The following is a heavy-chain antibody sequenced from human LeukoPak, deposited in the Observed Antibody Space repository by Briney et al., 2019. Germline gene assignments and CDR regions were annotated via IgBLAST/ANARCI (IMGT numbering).Heavy chain of an antibody. J-gene: IGHJ4*02. V-gene: IGHV3-74*01. CDR1: GFTFSNDW. D-gene: IGHD2/OR15-2a*01. CDR2: INTDGSTT. CDR3: ARSRGGFYHY. Sequence: GGSLRLSCAASGFTFSNDWMHWVRQAPGKGLLWVSRINTDGSTTTYADSVKGRFTISRDNAKNTLYLQMNSLRVEDTAVSYCARSRGGFYHYWGQGTLVTVSS.